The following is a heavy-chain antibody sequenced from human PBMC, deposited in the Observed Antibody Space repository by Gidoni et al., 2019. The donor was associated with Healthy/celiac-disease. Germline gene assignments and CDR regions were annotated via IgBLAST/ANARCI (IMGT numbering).Heavy chain of an antibody. CDR2: ISYDGSNK. J-gene: IGHJ1*01. V-gene: IGHV3-30-3*01. CDR1: GFTFSSYA. Sequence: GGVVQPGRSLRLSCAASGFTFSSYAMHWVRQAPGKGLEWVAVISYDGSNKYYADSVKGRFTISRDNSKNTLYLQMNSLRAEDTAVYYCARGSSWAEYFQHWGQGTLVTVSS. CDR3: ARGSSWAEYFQH. D-gene: IGHD6-13*01.